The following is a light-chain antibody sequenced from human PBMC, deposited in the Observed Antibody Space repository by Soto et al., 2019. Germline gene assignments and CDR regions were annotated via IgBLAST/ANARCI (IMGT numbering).Light chain of an antibody. CDR2: EGS. CDR1: SRDVGRYNL. J-gene: IGLJ2*01. Sequence: QSALTQPASVSGSPGQSITISCTGTSRDVGRYNLVSWYQQHPGKAPKLMIYEGSKRPSGVANRFSGSKSGNTASLTISGLQAEDEADYYCCSYAGSSTVLFGGGPKLTVL. V-gene: IGLV2-23*01. CDR3: CSYAGSSTVL.